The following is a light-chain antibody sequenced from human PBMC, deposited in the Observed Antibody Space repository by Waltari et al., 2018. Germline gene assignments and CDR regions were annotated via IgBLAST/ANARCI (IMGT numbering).Light chain of an antibody. CDR2: EVN. CDR3: SSYTSSNNCV. V-gene: IGLV2-8*01. J-gene: IGLJ1*01. CDR1: SSDVGGYDY. Sequence: QSALTQPPSASGSPGQSVTISCTGTSSDVGGYDYVSWYQQHPGKAPKLIIYEVNKRPSGVPDRFSGSKSGNTASLTVYGLQAEDEADYYCSSYTSSNNCVFGTGTKVTVL.